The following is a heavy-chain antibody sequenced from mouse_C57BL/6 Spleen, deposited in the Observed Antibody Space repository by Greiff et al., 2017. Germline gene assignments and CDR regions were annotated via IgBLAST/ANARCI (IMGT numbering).Heavy chain of an antibody. CDR2: IYPGSGNT. Sequence: QVQLQQSGAELVRPGASVKLSCKASGYTFTDYYINWVKQRPGQGLEWIARIYPGSGNTYYNEKFKGKATLTAEKSSSTAYMQLSSLTSEDSAVYFAARRNYSNYGAMDYWGQGTSGTVSS. V-gene: IGHV1-76*01. J-gene: IGHJ4*01. D-gene: IGHD2-5*01. CDR1: GYTFTDYY. CDR3: ARRNYSNYGAMDY.